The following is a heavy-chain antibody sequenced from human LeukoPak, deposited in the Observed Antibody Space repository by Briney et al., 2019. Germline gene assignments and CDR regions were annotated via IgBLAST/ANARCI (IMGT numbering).Heavy chain of an antibody. CDR1: GFTFSSYE. V-gene: IGHV3-48*03. Sequence: PGGSLRLSCAASGFTFSSYEMNWVRQAPGKGLEWVSYISSSGSTIYYADSVKGRFTISRDKAKNSLFLQMNSLRAEDTAVYYCARDGVGRVPEMSAPDYWGQGTLVTVSS. J-gene: IGHJ4*02. CDR3: ARDGVGRVPEMSAPDY. D-gene: IGHD3-16*01. CDR2: ISSSGSTI.